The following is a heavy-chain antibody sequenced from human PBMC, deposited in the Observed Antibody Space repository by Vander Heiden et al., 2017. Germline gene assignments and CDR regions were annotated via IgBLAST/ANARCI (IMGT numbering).Heavy chain of an antibody. D-gene: IGHD3-22*01. J-gene: IGHJ3*02. CDR2: ISGSGGST. Sequence: EVPLLESGGGLVQPGGSLRLSCAASGFTFSSYAMSWVRQGPGKGLEWVSAISGSGGSTYYADSVKGRFTISRDNSKNTLYLQMNSLRAEDTAVYYCAKDHIGDSSGYYYADAFDIWGQGTMVTVSS. CDR1: GFTFSSYA. CDR3: AKDHIGDSSGYYYADAFDI. V-gene: IGHV3-23*01.